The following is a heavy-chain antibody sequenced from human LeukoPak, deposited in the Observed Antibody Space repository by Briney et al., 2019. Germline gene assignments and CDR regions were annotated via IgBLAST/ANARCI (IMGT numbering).Heavy chain of an antibody. CDR3: ARDNRDSSGQNWFDP. Sequence: ASVKVSCKASGYTFTSYAMHWVRQAPGQRLEWMGWINAGNGNTKYSQKFQGRVTITRDTSASTAYMELSSLRSEDTAVYYCARDNRDSSGQNWFDPWGQGTLVTVSS. J-gene: IGHJ5*02. D-gene: IGHD3-22*01. V-gene: IGHV1-3*01. CDR1: GYTFTSYA. CDR2: INAGNGNT.